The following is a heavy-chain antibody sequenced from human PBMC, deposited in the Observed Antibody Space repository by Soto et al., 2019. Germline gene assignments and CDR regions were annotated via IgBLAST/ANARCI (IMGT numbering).Heavy chain of an antibody. Sequence: LRLSCAASGFTFSGSAMHWVRQASGKGLEWVGRIRSKANSYATAYAASVKGRFTISRDDSKNTAYLQMNSLKTEDTAVYYCTRRSSSEEFDPWGQGTLVTVSS. CDR3: TRRSSSEEFDP. D-gene: IGHD6-19*01. J-gene: IGHJ5*02. CDR1: GFTFSGSA. V-gene: IGHV3-73*01. CDR2: IRSKANSYAT.